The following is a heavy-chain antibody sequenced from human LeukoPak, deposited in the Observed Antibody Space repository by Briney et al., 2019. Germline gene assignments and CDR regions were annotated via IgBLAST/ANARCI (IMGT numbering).Heavy chain of an antibody. Sequence: AASVKVSCKASGGTFSSYAISWVRQAPGQGLEWMGRIIPIFGTANYAQKFQGRVTITTDESTSTAYMELSSLRSEDTAVYYCASRVNYGDYGLDYWGQGTLVTVSS. CDR2: IIPIFGTA. CDR1: GGTFSSYA. CDR3: ASRVNYGDYGLDY. J-gene: IGHJ4*02. D-gene: IGHD4-17*01. V-gene: IGHV1-69*05.